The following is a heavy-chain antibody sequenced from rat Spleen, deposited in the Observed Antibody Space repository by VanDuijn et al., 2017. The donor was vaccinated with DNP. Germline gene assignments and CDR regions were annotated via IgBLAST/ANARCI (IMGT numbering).Heavy chain of an antibody. D-gene: IGHD4-3*01. CDR1: GFTFNNYG. Sequence: EVQLVESGGGLVQPGRSLKLSCAASGFTFNNYGMAWVRQAPTKGLEWVATISNTGDHTYYSDSVKGRFSLSRNNAKSTLYLQVNSLRSEDTATYYCASHNSGYFDYWGQGVMVTVSS. CDR2: ISNTGDHT. J-gene: IGHJ2*01. CDR3: ASHNSGYFDY. V-gene: IGHV5-29*01.